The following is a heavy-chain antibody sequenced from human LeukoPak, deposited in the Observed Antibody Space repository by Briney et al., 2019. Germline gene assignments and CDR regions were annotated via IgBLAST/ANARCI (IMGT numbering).Heavy chain of an antibody. CDR3: ARGGYGAYMG. CDR1: GSTFSTYW. CDR2: LNSDGSIT. D-gene: IGHD4-17*01. V-gene: IGHV3-74*01. J-gene: IGHJ4*02. Sequence: GGSLRLSCAASGSTFSTYWMHWVRQAPGKGLVWVSGLNSDGSITGYVDSVKGRFTISRDNAKNTLYLQMNTLRAEDTAVYYCARGGYGAYMGWGQGNLVTVSS.